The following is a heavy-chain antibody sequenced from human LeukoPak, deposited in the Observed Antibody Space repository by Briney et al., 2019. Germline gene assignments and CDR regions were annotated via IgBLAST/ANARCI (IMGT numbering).Heavy chain of an antibody. Sequence: SVKVSCKASGGTFSSYATSWVRQAPGQGLEWMGRIIPIFGTANYAQKFQGRVTITTDESTSTAYMELSSLRSEDTAVYYCARESSRDGYNFRRFDYWGQETLVTVSS. D-gene: IGHD5-24*01. CDR2: IIPIFGTA. CDR3: ARESSRDGYNFRRFDY. CDR1: GGTFSSYA. J-gene: IGHJ4*02. V-gene: IGHV1-69*05.